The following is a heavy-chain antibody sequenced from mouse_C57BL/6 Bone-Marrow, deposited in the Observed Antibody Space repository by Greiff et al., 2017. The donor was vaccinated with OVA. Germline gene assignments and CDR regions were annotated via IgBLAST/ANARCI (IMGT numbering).Heavy chain of an antibody. V-gene: IGHV1-55*01. D-gene: IGHD1-1*01. CDR2: IYPGSGST. CDR3: ARIAYYYGSRYFDV. Sequence: QVQLQQPGAELVKPGASVQMSCNASGYTFTSYWITWVKQRPGQGLEWIGDIYPGSGSTHYNEKFKSKATLTVDTSSSTAYMQLSSLTSEDSAVYYCARIAYYYGSRYFDVWGTGTTVTVSS. CDR1: GYTFTSYW. J-gene: IGHJ1*03.